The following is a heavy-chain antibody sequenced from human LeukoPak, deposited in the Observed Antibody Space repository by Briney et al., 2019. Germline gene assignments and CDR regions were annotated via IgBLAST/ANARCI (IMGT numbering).Heavy chain of an antibody. CDR1: LDSTTSNF. CDR2: IHGSGSP. D-gene: IGHD1-14*01. J-gene: IGHJ4*02. V-gene: IGHV4-4*02. CDR3: AREILGGFNPGAY. Sequence: SETLSLTCTVSLDSTTSNFWSWVRQPPGKGLEWIGEIHGSGSPNYNPSLQSRVTISIDRSRNQIVLELSSVTAADTAVYYCAREILGGFNPGAYWGQGILVTVSS.